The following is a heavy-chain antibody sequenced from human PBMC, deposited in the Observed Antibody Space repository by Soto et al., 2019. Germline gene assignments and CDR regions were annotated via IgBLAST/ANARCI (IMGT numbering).Heavy chain of an antibody. Sequence: ASVKVSFKASGYTLTSYYMHWVRQAPGKGLEWMGGFDPEDGGTIYAQKFQGRVTMTEDTSTDTAYMELSSLRSEDTAVYYCATISDPAYSFDICGQRTMVTGSS. D-gene: IGHD2-21*01. J-gene: IGHJ3*02. CDR2: FDPEDGGT. CDR1: GYTLTSYY. CDR3: ATISDPAYSFDI. V-gene: IGHV1-24*01.